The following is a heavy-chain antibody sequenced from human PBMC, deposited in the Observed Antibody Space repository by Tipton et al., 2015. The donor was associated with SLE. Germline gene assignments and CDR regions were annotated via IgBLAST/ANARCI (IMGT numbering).Heavy chain of an antibody. J-gene: IGHJ4*02. Sequence: GSLRLSCAASGFTFDDYAMHWVRQAPGNGLEWVSLISWDGGSTYYADSVKGRFTISRDNSKNSLYLQMNSLRAEDTALYYCAKWVTYGDRFYYFDYWGQGTLVTVSS. D-gene: IGHD4-17*01. V-gene: IGHV3-43D*04. CDR2: ISWDGGST. CDR3: AKWVTYGDRFYYFDY. CDR1: GFTFDDYA.